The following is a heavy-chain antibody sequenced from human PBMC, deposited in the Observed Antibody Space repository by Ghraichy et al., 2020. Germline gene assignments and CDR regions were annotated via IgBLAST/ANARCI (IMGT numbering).Heavy chain of an antibody. D-gene: IGHD6-19*01. CDR2: INPNSGVT. V-gene: IGHV1-2*04. CDR1: GYTFTGYY. CDR3: AREVGSGWSHFDY. Sequence: ASVKVSCKASGYTFTGYYMHWIRQAPGQGLEWMGWINPNSGVTNYALKFQGWITMTRDTSISTAYMELSRLSSDDTAVYYCAREVGSGWSHFDYWGQGALVTVSS. J-gene: IGHJ4*02.